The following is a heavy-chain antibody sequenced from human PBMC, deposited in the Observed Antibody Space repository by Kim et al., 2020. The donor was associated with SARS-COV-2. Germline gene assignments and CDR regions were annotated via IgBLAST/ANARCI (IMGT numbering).Heavy chain of an antibody. Sequence: GGSLRLSCAASGCIFSGSAIHWVRQASGKGLEWVGRIRGKPNSYATAYASSVKGRFTISRDDSKNTAYLQMNSLKTEDTAVYYCTRPVRDDSSGYYYPWGQGTLVTVSS. J-gene: IGHJ5*02. CDR3: TRPVRDDSSGYYYP. V-gene: IGHV3-73*01. CDR2: IRGKPNSYAT. CDR1: GCIFSGSA. D-gene: IGHD3-22*01.